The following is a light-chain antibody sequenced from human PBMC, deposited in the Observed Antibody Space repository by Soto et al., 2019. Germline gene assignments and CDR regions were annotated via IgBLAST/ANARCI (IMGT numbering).Light chain of an antibody. CDR1: SSDVGNYNL. Sequence: QSALTQPASVSGSPGQSITISCTGASSDVGNYNLVSWYQQHPGKAPKLMIYEGSNRPSGVSNRFSGSKSGNTASLTISGLQAEDEADYYCCSYARSSSWVFGGGTKLTVL. J-gene: IGLJ3*02. CDR2: EGS. V-gene: IGLV2-23*01. CDR3: CSYARSSSWV.